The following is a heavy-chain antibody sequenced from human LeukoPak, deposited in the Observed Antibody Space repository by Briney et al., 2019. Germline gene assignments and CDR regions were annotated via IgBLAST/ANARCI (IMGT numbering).Heavy chain of an antibody. J-gene: IGHJ6*03. CDR3: ATGKVGPYFYYTAV. Sequence: KAGGSLRLSCAASGFTFSDYYMSWIRQAPGKGLEWVSHISSPGSTTLYADSVKGRFTISRDNAKNSLDLQMNSLRADDTAVYYCATGKVGPYFYYTAVWGKGTTVTVSS. CDR2: ISSPGSTT. CDR1: GFTFSDYY. V-gene: IGHV3-11*04. D-gene: IGHD1-26*01.